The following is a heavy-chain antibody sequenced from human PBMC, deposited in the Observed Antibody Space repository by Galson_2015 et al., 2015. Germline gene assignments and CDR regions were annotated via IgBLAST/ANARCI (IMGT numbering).Heavy chain of an antibody. Sequence: QSGAEVKKPGESLRISCKGSGYSFTSYWISWVRQMPGKGLEWMGRIDPSDSYTNYSPSFQGHVTISADKSISTAYLQWSSLKASDTAMYYCARQLWNKDYYYGMDVWGQGTTVTVSS. V-gene: IGHV5-10-1*01. CDR1: GYSFTSYW. D-gene: IGHD5-18*01. CDR2: IDPSDSYT. CDR3: ARQLWNKDYYYGMDV. J-gene: IGHJ6*02.